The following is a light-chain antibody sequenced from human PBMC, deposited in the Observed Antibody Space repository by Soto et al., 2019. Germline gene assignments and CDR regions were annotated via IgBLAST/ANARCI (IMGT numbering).Light chain of an antibody. CDR3: QQLNSC. CDR2: AAS. CDR1: QGISSY. Sequence: DIQLTQSPSFLSASVGDRVTITCRASQGISSYLAWYQQKPGKAPKLLIYAASTVQSGVPSRFSGSGSGTEFTLTRSSVRPEDFATYYCQQLNSCFGRGTKVDIK. J-gene: IGKJ3*01. V-gene: IGKV1-9*01.